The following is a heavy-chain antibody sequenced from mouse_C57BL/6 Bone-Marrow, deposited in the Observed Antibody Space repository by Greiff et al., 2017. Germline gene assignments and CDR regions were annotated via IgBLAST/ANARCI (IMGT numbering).Heavy chain of an antibody. CDR2: ISSGGDYI. CDR1: GFTFSSYA. J-gene: IGHJ1*03. V-gene: IGHV5-9-1*02. D-gene: IGHD5-5*01. Sequence: DVMLVESGEGLVKPGGSLKLSCAASGFTFSSYAMSWVRQTPEKRLEWVAYISSGGDYIYYADTVKGRFTISRDNARNTLYLQMSSLKSEDTAMYYCTREGYYLYWYFDVWGTGTTVTVSS. CDR3: TREGYYLYWYFDV.